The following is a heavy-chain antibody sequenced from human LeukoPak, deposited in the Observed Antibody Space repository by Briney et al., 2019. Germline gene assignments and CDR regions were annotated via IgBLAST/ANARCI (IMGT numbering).Heavy chain of an antibody. CDR1: GDSISSSNW. CDR2: IYHSGST. Sequence: SETLSLTCAVSGDSISSSNWWSWVRQPPGKGLEWIGEIYHSGSTYYNPSLKSLVTISVDTSKNQFSLKLSSVTAADTAVYYCARSVTTYFSYWGQGTLVTVSS. V-gene: IGHV4-4*02. J-gene: IGHJ4*02. D-gene: IGHD4-11*01. CDR3: ARSVTTYFSY.